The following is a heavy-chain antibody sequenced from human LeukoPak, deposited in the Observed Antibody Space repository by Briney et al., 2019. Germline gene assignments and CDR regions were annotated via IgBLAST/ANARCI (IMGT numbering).Heavy chain of an antibody. V-gene: IGHV1-8*01. CDR1: GYTFTSYD. J-gene: IGHJ3*02. D-gene: IGHD3-22*01. CDR2: MNPNSGNT. CDR3: ARGGPMDDSSGYYFHAFDI. Sequence: GASVEVSCKASGYTFTSYDINWVRQATGQGLEWMGWMNPNSGNTGYAQKFQGRVTMTRNTSISTAYMELSSLRSEDTAVYYCARGGPMDDSSGYYFHAFDIWGQGTMVTVSS.